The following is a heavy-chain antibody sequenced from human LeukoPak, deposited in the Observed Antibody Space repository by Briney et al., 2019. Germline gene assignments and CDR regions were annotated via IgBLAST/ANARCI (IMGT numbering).Heavy chain of an antibody. D-gene: IGHD6-13*01. J-gene: IGHJ4*02. CDR3: ARMKGAAAVLQGAFDY. CDR2: IYHSGST. Sequence: SETLSLTCTVSGYSISSGYYWGWIRQPPGKGLEWIGSIYHSGSTYYNPSLKSRVTISVDTSKNLFSLKLSSVTAADTAVYYCARMKGAAAVLQGAFDYWGQGTLVTVSS. CDR1: GYSISSGYY. V-gene: IGHV4-38-2*02.